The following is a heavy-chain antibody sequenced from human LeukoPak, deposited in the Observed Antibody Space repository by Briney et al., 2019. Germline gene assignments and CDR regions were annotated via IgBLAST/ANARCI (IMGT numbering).Heavy chain of an antibody. CDR2: IYPGDSDT. D-gene: IGHD3-22*01. CDR1: GYSFTSYW. V-gene: IGHV5-51*03. J-gene: IGHJ3*02. CDR3: ARITYYYDSSGYATPPADAFDI. Sequence: PGESLKISCKGSGYSFTSYWIGWVRQMPGKGLEWMGIIYPGDSDTRYSPSFQGQVTISADKSISTAYLQWSSLKASDTAMYYCARITYYYDSSGYATPPADAFDIWGQGTMVTVSS.